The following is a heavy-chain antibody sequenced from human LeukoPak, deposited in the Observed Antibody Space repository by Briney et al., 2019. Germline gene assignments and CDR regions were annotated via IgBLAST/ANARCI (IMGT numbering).Heavy chain of an antibody. V-gene: IGHV4-59*01. D-gene: IGHD6-19*01. CDR3: ARERGTLAVAGDAVDI. Sequence: PSETLSLTCSVSGVSITGYFWSWIRQPPGKGLEWIGYISYSGNSNYNPSLNSRVTISLDASNNQFSLRQNSLTPADTAVYYCARERGTLAVAGDAVDIWGQGTMVTVSS. J-gene: IGHJ3*02. CDR1: GVSITGYF. CDR2: ISYSGNS.